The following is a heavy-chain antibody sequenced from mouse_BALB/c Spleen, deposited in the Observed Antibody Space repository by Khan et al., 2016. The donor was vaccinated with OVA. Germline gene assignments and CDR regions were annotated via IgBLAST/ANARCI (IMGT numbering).Heavy chain of an antibody. J-gene: IGHJ3*01. D-gene: IGHD4-1*01. Sequence: VQLQQPGPELVEPGASVKMSCKASGYTFTNYVIHWVKQKPGQGLEWIGYINPYNAATRYNEKFKGKATLTTDISSTTAYMELSSLTSEDSAGYYCAREASTWDFSFPYWGQGTLVTVSA. V-gene: IGHV1S136*01. CDR3: AREASTWDFSFPY. CDR2: INPYNAAT. CDR1: GYTFTNYV.